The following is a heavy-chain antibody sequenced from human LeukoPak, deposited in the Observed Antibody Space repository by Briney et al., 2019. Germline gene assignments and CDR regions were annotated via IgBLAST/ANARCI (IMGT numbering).Heavy chain of an antibody. Sequence: SVKVSCKASGGTFSSYAISWVRQAPGQGLEWMGGIIPIFGTANYAQEFQGRVTITADESTSTAYMELSSLRSEDTAVYYCAIRSGGSRGGYYYYGMDVWGQGTTVTVSS. D-gene: IGHD2-15*01. V-gene: IGHV1-69*13. CDR2: IIPIFGTA. J-gene: IGHJ6*02. CDR3: AIRSGGSRGGYYYYGMDV. CDR1: GGTFSSYA.